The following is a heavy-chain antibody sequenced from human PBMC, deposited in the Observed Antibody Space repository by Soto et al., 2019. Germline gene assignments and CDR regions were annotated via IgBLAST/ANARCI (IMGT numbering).Heavy chain of an antibody. CDR2: IYYSGST. V-gene: IGHV4-61*01. CDR3: ARDGGYGDYGHYYYYGMDV. CDR1: GGSVRSASYY. D-gene: IGHD4-17*01. Sequence: PSDTLSLTSTVSGGSVRSASYYWIWILQPPGKGLEWIGYIYYSGSTNYNPSLKSRVTISVDTSKNQFSLKLSSVTAADTAVYYCARDGGYGDYGHYYYYGMDVWGQGTTVTVSS. J-gene: IGHJ6*02.